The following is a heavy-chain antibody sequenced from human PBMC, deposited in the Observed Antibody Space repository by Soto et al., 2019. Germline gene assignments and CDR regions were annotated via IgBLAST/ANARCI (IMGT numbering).Heavy chain of an antibody. Sequence: EVQLVESGGGLVKPGGSLRLSCAASGFTFSSYSMNWVRQAPGKGLEWVSSISSSSSYIYYADSVKGRFTISRDNAKNSLYLQMNSLRAEDTAVYYCARDRRIGGVRVDAFDIWGQGTTVTVSS. CDR1: GFTFSSYS. V-gene: IGHV3-21*01. CDR3: ARDRRIGGVRVDAFDI. D-gene: IGHD3-10*01. J-gene: IGHJ3*02. CDR2: ISSSSSYI.